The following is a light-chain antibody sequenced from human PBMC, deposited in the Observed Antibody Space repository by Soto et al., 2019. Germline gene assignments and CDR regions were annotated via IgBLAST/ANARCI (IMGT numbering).Light chain of an antibody. V-gene: IGKV3-11*01. CDR1: QSVSSY. J-gene: IGKJ4*01. Sequence: EIVLTQFPATLSLSPGERATLSCRASQSVSSYLGWYQQKPGQAPRLLIYDASNRATGIPARFSGSGSGTDFTLTISSLEPEDFAVYYCKQRSDWPQLTFGGGTKVDIK. CDR2: DAS. CDR3: KQRSDWPQLT.